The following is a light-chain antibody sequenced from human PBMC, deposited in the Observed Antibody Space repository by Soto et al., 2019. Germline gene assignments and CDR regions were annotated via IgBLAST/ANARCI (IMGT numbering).Light chain of an antibody. V-gene: IGKV3-11*01. CDR3: QQRSDWPIT. Sequence: EIVLTQSPATLSLSPGERATLSCRASQSVSIYLAWYQQKPGQAPRLLIYEASNRATGIPARFSGSGSGTDFTLTISSLDPEDFAFYYCQQRSDWPITFGQGTRLEIK. J-gene: IGKJ5*01. CDR2: EAS. CDR1: QSVSIY.